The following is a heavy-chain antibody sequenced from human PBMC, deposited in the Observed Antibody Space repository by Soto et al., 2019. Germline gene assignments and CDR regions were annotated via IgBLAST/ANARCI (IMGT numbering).Heavy chain of an antibody. CDR1: GFTFSTYS. D-gene: IGHD6-6*01. Sequence: GGSLRLSCAASGFTFSTYSMNWVRQAPGKGLEWVSYISSSSSTIYYADSVKGRFTISRDNSKNTLYLQMNSLRAEDTAVYYCAKRSSSSTFDYWGQGTLVTVSS. CDR2: ISSSSSTI. CDR3: AKRSSSSTFDY. J-gene: IGHJ4*02. V-gene: IGHV3-48*01.